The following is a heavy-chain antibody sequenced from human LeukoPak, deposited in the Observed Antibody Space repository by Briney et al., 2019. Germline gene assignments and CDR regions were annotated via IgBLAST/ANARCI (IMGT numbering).Heavy chain of an antibody. J-gene: IGHJ4*02. D-gene: IGHD1-26*01. Sequence: ASVRVSCKASGYTFTDYYMHWVRQAPGQGLEWMGWINPNSGGTNYAQKFEGRVTMTRDTSISTAYMELSRLRSDDTAVYYCAFPVGATMGFDYWGQGTLVTVSS. CDR1: GYTFTDYY. CDR2: INPNSGGT. V-gene: IGHV1-2*02. CDR3: AFPVGATMGFDY.